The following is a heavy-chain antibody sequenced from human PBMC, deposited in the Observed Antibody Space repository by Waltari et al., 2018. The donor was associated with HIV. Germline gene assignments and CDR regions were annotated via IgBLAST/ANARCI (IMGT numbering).Heavy chain of an antibody. V-gene: IGHV3-33*01. J-gene: IGHJ4*02. CDR3: VRGGYGSRTYNIGHYFDY. Sequence: QVQLVESGGGVVQPGKSVRLSCAASGFTFSRYGMQWGRQAPGKGVEWVAVMWVDGSVNYFPASVEGRFNVSRDNYNNTFYLQLSSLRAEDTAVYYCVRGGYGSRTYNIGHYFDYWRPGTLVTVSA. CDR2: MWVDGSVN. D-gene: IGHD3-10*01. CDR1: GFTFSRYG.